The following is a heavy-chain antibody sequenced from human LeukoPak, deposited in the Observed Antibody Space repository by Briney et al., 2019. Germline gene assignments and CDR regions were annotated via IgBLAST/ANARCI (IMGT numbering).Heavy chain of an antibody. CDR2: FDPEDGET. J-gene: IGHJ6*03. CDR3: ARARGGSSRYYYYYMDV. V-gene: IGHV1-24*01. CDR1: GYTLTELS. D-gene: IGHD1-26*01. Sequence: ASVKVSCKVSGYTLTELSMHWVRQAPGKGLEWMGGFDPEDGETIYAQKFQGRVTMTEDTSTDTAYMELSSLRSDDTAVYYCARARGGSSRYYYYYMDVWGKGTTVTISS.